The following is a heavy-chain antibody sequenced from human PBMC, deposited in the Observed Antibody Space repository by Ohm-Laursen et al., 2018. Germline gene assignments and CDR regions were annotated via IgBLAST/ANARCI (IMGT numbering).Heavy chain of an antibody. CDR3: ARDTTYYYDFWSGADY. J-gene: IGHJ4*02. D-gene: IGHD3-3*01. CDR2: ISSISSYI. V-gene: IGHV3-21*01. Sequence: SLRLSCAASGFTFSSYSMNWVRQAPGKGLEWVSSISSISSYIYYADSVKGRFTISRDNAKNSLYLQMNSLRAEDTAVYYCARDTTYYYDFWSGADYWGQGTLVTVSS. CDR1: GFTFSSYS.